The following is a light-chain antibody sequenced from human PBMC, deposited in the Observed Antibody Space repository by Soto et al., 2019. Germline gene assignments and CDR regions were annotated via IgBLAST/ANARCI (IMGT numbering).Light chain of an antibody. CDR2: RNN. V-gene: IGLV1-47*01. Sequence: QSVLTQPPSASGTPGQRVTISCSGTGSSIESNYVYWYQQLPGTAPRLLIYRNNQRPSGVPDRFSGSKSGTSASLAISALRSEDEADYYCTVWDDSLRGRLFGGGTKVTVL. CDR3: TVWDDSLRGRL. J-gene: IGLJ2*01. CDR1: GSSIESNY.